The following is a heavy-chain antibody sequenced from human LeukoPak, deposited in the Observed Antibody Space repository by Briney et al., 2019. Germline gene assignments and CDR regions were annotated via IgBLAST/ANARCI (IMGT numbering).Heavy chain of an antibody. CDR2: INHSGST. V-gene: IGHV4-34*01. J-gene: IGHJ4*02. CDR3: ARSPTKRVPEDY. D-gene: IGHD2-2*01. Sequence: SETLSLTCAVYGGSFSGYYWSWICQPPGKGLEWIGEINHSGSTTYSPSLKSRVTISVDKSKNQFSLRLTSVTAADTAVYYCARSPTKRVPEDYWGQGTLVTVSS. CDR1: GGSFSGYY.